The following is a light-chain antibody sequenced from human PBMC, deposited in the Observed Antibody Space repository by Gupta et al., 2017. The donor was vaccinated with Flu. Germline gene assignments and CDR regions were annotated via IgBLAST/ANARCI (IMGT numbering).Light chain of an antibody. CDR1: QSVSSSY. CDR3: QQDGSSPLT. V-gene: IGKV3D-20*01. J-gene: IGKJ4*01. CDR2: DAS. Sequence: EIVLTQSPATLSLSPGERATLSCGASQSVSSSYLAWYQQKPGLAHRRLIYDASSRDTGSPDFTLTISRLEPEDFAVYYCQQDGSSPLTFGGGTKVEIK.